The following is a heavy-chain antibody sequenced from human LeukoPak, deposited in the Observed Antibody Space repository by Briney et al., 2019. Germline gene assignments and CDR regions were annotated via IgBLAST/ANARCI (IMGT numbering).Heavy chain of an antibody. J-gene: IGHJ4*02. CDR1: GYTFTSYA. V-gene: IGHV1-3*02. CDR3: ARVYDIFGSGSHSDF. CDR2: SNAGNGNT. D-gene: IGHD3-10*01. Sequence: GASVKVSCKASGYTFTSYAMHWVRQAPGQRLEWMGWSNAGNGNTKYSQEFQGRVTITRDTSASTAYMELSSLRSEDVAVYYCARVYDIFGSGSHSDFWGQGTLVTVSS.